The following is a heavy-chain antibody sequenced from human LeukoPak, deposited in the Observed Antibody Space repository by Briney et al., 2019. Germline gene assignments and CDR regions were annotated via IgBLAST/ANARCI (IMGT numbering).Heavy chain of an antibody. J-gene: IGHJ4*02. CDR1: GFSFSTYS. CDR3: ARDYSSGHGDY. V-gene: IGHV3-21*01. Sequence: GGSLRLSCAASGFSFSTYSINWVRQAPGKGLEWVSSISSRSDYIYYADSVKGRFTISRDNSKNTLYLQMNSLRAEDTAVYYCARDYSSGHGDYWGQGTLVTVSS. D-gene: IGHD6-19*01. CDR2: ISSRSDYI.